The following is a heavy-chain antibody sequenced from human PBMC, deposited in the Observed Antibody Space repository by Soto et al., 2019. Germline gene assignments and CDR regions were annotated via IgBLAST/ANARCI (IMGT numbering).Heavy chain of an antibody. D-gene: IGHD3-10*01. CDR2: IYYSGST. J-gene: IGHJ4*02. CDR1: GGSISSYY. Sequence: QVQLQESGPGLVKPSETLSLTCTVSGGSISSYYWSWIRQPPGKGLEWIGYIYYSGSTNYNPSLTSRVTISVDTSKNQFSLKLSSVTAADTAVYYCAKMGYGSGSYYNDYWGQGTLVTVSS. V-gene: IGHV4-59*01. CDR3: AKMGYGSGSYYNDY.